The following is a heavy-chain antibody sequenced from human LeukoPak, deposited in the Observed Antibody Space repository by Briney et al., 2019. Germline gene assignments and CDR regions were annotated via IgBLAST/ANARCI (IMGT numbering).Heavy chain of an antibody. CDR3: ARGPLKRSWFDP. V-gene: IGHV4-34*01. J-gene: IGHJ5*02. Sequence: SETLSLTCAVYGGSFSGYYWSWIRQPPGKGLEWIGEINHSGSTNYNPSLKSRVTISVDTSKNQFSLKLSSVTAADTAVYYCARGPLKRSWFDPWGQGTLVTVSS. CDR2: INHSGST. CDR1: GGSFSGYY.